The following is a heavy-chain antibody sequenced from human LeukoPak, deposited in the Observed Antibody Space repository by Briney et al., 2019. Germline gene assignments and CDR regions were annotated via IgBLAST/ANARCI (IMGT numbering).Heavy chain of an antibody. D-gene: IGHD5-12*01. CDR2: MNWNGGST. Sequence: GGSLRLSCAASGFTFDDYGMSWVRQAPGKGLEGVSSMNWNGGSTDYADSVEGPFTISSDNAKNSLYLQINSLRAEDTAFYYCARARGYSAFYYYYYMDVWGKGTTVTVFS. CDR1: GFTFDDYG. V-gene: IGHV3-20*04. J-gene: IGHJ6*03. CDR3: ARARGYSAFYYYYYMDV.